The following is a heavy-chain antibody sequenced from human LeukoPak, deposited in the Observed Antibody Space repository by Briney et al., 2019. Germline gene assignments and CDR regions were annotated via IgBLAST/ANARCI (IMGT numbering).Heavy chain of an antibody. CDR2: IKSKSDGGTI. Sequence: PGGSLRLSCAASGFTVSSAWMNWVRQTPETGLEWVGLIKSKSDGGTIDYAAPVKGRLTISRDDLRNTLYLQMNSLITEDTAVYYCTTERSGSFPYWGQGALVIVSS. CDR1: GFTVSSAW. D-gene: IGHD1-26*01. CDR3: TTERSGSFPY. J-gene: IGHJ4*02. V-gene: IGHV3-15*01.